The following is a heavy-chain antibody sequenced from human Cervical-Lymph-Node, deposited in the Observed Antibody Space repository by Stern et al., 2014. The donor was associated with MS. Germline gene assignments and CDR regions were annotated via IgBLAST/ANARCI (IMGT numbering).Heavy chain of an antibody. CDR3: ARFLYGDRPYGMDV. Sequence: QVQLLQSGAEVKKPGASVKVSCKASGYTFTSYAMHWVRQAPGQRLEWMGWINAGNGNTKYSQKFQGRVTITRDTSASTAYMELSSLRSEDTAVYYGARFLYGDRPYGMDVWGQGTTVTVSS. J-gene: IGHJ6*02. V-gene: IGHV1-3*01. CDR1: GYTFTSYA. CDR2: INAGNGNT. D-gene: IGHD4-17*01.